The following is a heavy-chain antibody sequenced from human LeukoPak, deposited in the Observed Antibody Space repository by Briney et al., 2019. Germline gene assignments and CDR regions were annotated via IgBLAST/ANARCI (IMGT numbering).Heavy chain of an antibody. J-gene: IGHJ3*02. Sequence: PGGSLRLSCRASGFTLSSYWMHWVRQAPGKGLVWVSRINSDGSSTSYADSVKGRFTISRDNAKNTLYLQMNSLRVEDTAVYYCARGGSSWSAFDIWGQGTMVTVSS. CDR1: GFTLSSYW. CDR3: ARGGSSWSAFDI. CDR2: INSDGSST. V-gene: IGHV3-74*01. D-gene: IGHD6-13*01.